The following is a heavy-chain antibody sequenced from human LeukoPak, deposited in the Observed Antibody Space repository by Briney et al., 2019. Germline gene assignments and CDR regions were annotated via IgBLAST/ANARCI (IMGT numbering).Heavy chain of an antibody. CDR3: ARVFSPRGPWWNWFDP. V-gene: IGHV1-46*01. CDR1: GYTFTSYY. CDR2: INPSGGST. D-gene: IGHD2-8*02. Sequence: ASVNVSCKASGYTFTSYYMHWVRQAPGQGLEWMGIINPSGGSTSYAQKFQGRVTMTRDTSTSTVYMELSSLRSEDTAVYYCARVFSPRGPWWNWFDPWGQGTLVTVSS. J-gene: IGHJ5*02.